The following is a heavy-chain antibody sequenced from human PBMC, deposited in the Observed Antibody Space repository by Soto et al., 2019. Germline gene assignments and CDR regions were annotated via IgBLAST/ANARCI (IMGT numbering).Heavy chain of an antibody. CDR3: ARTDRDFYGLDV. V-gene: IGHV3-13*05. Sequence: EVQLVESGGGLVQPGGSLRLSCEASGFTFRNYDMHWVRQGTGKGLEWVSGISAAGDPEYAHSVEGRFTISRENAQNSFFLQMNSLRVGDTAVYYCARTDRDFYGLDVWGQGTTVIVSS. CDR2: ISAAGDP. J-gene: IGHJ6*02. CDR1: GFTFRNYD.